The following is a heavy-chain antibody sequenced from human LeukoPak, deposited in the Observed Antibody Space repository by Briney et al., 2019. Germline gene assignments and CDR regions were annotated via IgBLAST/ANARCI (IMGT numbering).Heavy chain of an antibody. V-gene: IGHV1-2*04. CDR3: ARHCITTSCQRGAFDI. Sequence: ASVKVSCKASGYTFTGYSMHWVRQAPGQGLEWMGWINPNTGGTNYAQKFQGWVTMTRDTSITTAYMELSRLRSDDTAVYYCARHCITTSCQRGAFDIWGQGTMVTVPS. CDR2: INPNTGGT. D-gene: IGHD2-2*01. CDR1: GYTFTGYS. J-gene: IGHJ3*02.